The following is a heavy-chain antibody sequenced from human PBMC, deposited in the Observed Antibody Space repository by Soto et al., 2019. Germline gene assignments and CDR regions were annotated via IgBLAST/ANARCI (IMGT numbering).Heavy chain of an antibody. J-gene: IGHJ5*02. CDR1: GYTFTSYG. CDR3: ARGGDNGASSSWYITRKNNWFDP. CDR2: MNPNSGNT. D-gene: IGHD6-13*01. Sequence: GASVKVSCKASGYTFTSYGINRVRQATGQGLEWMGWMNPNSGNTGYAQKFQGRVTMTRNTSISTAYMELSSLRSEDTAVYYCARGGDNGASSSWYITRKNNWFDPWGQGTLVTVSS. V-gene: IGHV1-8*02.